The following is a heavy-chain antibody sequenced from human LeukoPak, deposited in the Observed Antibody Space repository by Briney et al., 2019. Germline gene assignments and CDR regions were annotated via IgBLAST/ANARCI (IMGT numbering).Heavy chain of an antibody. J-gene: IGHJ4*02. CDR1: GYSFTSYW. D-gene: IGHD6-13*01. CDR2: IYPDDSDT. V-gene: IGHV5-51*01. CDR3: ARHSSSSWLDY. Sequence: PGESLKISCKASGYSFTSYWIGWVRQMPGKGLEWMGMIYPDDSDTRYSPSFQGQDTISADNSISTAYLQWSSLKASDTAMYYCARHSSSSWLDYWGQGTLVTVSS.